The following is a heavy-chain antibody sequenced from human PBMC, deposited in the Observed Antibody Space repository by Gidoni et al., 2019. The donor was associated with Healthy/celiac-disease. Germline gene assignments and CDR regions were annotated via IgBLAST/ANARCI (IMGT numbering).Heavy chain of an antibody. CDR1: GFTFSIYA. D-gene: IGHD6-13*01. CDR3: AKQWKLSSSYYDY. J-gene: IGHJ4*02. Sequence: EVQLVESGGGLVQPGGSLRLSCAASGFTFSIYAMSVVRQAPGKGREWFSAISGSGGSTYYADSVKGRCTISRDNSKNTLYLQMNSLRAEDTAVYYCAKQWKLSSSYYDYWGQGTLVTVSS. V-gene: IGHV3-23*04. CDR2: ISGSGGST.